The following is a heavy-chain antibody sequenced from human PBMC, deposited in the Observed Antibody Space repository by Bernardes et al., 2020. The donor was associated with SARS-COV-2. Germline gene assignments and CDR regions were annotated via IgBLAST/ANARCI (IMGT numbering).Heavy chain of an antibody. J-gene: IGHJ1*01. CDR1: GFTFSDSA. V-gene: IGHV3-73*01. Sequence: GSLRLSCTASGFTFSDSAIHWVRQTSGKGLEWVGRIRSKSNNYATAFAASVKGRFTISRDDSKNTAYLRMNSLKTEDTAVYYCSRHDCSGGPCFYEYFQHWGQGTLVTVSS. CDR3: SRHDCSGGPCFYEYFQH. CDR2: IRSKSNNYAT. D-gene: IGHD2-15*01.